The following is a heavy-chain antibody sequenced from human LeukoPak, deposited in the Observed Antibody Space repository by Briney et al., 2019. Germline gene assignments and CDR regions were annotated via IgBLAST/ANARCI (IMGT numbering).Heavy chain of an antibody. CDR2: ISYDGSNK. V-gene: IGHV3-30*18. Sequence: GGSLRLSCAASGFTFSSYGMHWVRQAPGKGLERVAVISYDGSNKYYADSVKGRFTISRDNSKNTLYLQMNSLRAEDTAVYYCAKVSATMVQGVTLDYWGQGTLVTVSS. D-gene: IGHD3-10*01. CDR3: AKVSATMVQGVTLDY. CDR1: GFTFSSYG. J-gene: IGHJ4*02.